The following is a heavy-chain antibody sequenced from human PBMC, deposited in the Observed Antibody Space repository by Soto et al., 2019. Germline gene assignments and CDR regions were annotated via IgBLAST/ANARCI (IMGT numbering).Heavy chain of an antibody. CDR1: GGSISSYY. D-gene: IGHD2-15*01. CDR3: ARVRGRYCSGGSCYSVSWFDP. J-gene: IGHJ5*02. V-gene: IGHV4-59*01. Sequence: PSETLSLTCTVSGGSISSYYWSWIRQPPGKGLEWIGYIYYSGSTNYNPSLKSRVTISVDTSKNQFSLKLSSVTAADTAVYYCARVRGRYCSGGSCYSVSWFDPWGQGTLVTVSS. CDR2: IYYSGST.